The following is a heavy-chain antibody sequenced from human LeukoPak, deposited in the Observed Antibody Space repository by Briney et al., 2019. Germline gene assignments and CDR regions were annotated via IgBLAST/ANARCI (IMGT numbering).Heavy chain of an antibody. CDR1: GGTFSSYA. CDR2: IIPIFGTA. Sequence: ASVKVSCKASGGTFSSYAISWVRQAPGQGLEWMGGIIPIFGTANYAQKFQGRVTITADESTSTAYMELSSLRSEDTAVYYCANLVLRYFDWFLRWGQGTLVTVSS. D-gene: IGHD3-9*01. V-gene: IGHV1-69*13. J-gene: IGHJ5*02. CDR3: ANLVLRYFDWFLR.